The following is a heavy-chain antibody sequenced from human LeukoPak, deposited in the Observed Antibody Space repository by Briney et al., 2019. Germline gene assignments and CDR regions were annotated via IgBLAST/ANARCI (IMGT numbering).Heavy chain of an antibody. Sequence: GGSLRLSCAASGFTFSSYEMNLVRQAPGKGLEWVSYIISSGITIYSTDSVKSRFTISRDNAKNSLYLQMDSLRAEDTAVYYCARSTYYYDSSGFNYAAFDIWGQGTMVTVSS. CDR2: IISSGITI. V-gene: IGHV3-48*03. CDR1: GFTFSSYE. J-gene: IGHJ3*02. D-gene: IGHD3-22*01. CDR3: ARSTYYYDSSGFNYAAFDI.